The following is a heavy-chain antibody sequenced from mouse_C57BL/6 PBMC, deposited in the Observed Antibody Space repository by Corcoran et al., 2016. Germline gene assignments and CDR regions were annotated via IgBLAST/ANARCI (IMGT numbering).Heavy chain of an antibody. J-gene: IGHJ3*01. CDR3: ARGGYDPLFAY. D-gene: IGHD2-3*01. CDR1: GYTFTDYY. V-gene: IGHV1-26*01. CDR2: INPNNGGT. Sequence: EVQLQQSGPELVKPGASVKISCKASGYTFTDYYMNWVKQSHGKSLEWIGDINPNNGGTSYNQKFKGKATLTVDKSSSTAYMELRSLTSEDSAVYDCARGGYDPLFAYWGQGTLVTVSA.